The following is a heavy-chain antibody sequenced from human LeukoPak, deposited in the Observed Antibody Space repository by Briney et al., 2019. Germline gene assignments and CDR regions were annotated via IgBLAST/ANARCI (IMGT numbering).Heavy chain of an antibody. V-gene: IGHV3-7*01. D-gene: IGHD2-15*01. J-gene: IGHJ4*02. CDR1: GFTFSSYW. CDR2: IKTDGSQI. Sequence: PGGSLRLSCVASGFTFSSYWMTWVRQAPGKGLEWVANIKTDGSQIYYVDSVKGRFTISRDNAKNSLYLQMNSLRAEDTAVYYCARRAHYCSGGSCYYSRYFDYWGQGTLVTVSS. CDR3: ARRAHYCSGGSCYYSRYFDY.